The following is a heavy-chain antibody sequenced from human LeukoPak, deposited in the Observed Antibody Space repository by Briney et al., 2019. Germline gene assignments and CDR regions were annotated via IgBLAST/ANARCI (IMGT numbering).Heavy chain of an antibody. D-gene: IGHD3-9*01. CDR3: ARSYYDILTNFDY. Sequence: SETLSLTCTVSGGSISSGDYYWSWIRQPPGKGLEWIGYIYYSGSTYYNPSLKSRVTISVDTSKNQFSLKLSSVTAADTAVYYCARSYYDILTNFDYWGQGTLVTASS. CDR1: GGSISSGDYY. V-gene: IGHV4-30-4*01. J-gene: IGHJ4*02. CDR2: IYYSGST.